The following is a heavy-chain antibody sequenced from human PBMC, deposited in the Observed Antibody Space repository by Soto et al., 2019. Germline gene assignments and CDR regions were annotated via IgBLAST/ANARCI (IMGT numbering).Heavy chain of an antibody. V-gene: IGHV5-51*01. Sequence: PGESLKISCMGSVYKVSTWHNFTSYWIAWVRQMPGEGLGWMGIIYPGDSDTRYSPSFQGQVTISADKSINSVYLQWSSLKASDTATYYCARLGFNYDFLSGYYNVHHYYGIDVWGQGTTVTVSS. CDR1: VYKVSTWHNFTSYW. CDR2: IYPGDSDT. D-gene: IGHD3-3*01. CDR3: ARLGFNYDFLSGYYNVHHYYGIDV. J-gene: IGHJ6*02.